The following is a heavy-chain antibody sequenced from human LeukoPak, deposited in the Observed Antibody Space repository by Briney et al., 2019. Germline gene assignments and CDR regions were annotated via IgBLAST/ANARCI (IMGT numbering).Heavy chain of an antibody. CDR3: ARDLRLDY. CDR1: GFTFKSYS. J-gene: IGHJ4*02. CDR2: ISSSSSYI. V-gene: IGHV3-21*01. Sequence: GGSLRLSCAASGFTFKSYSMNWVRQAPGKGLEWVSSISSSSSYIYHADSVKGRFTISRDNAKNSLYLQMNSLRAEDTAVYYCARDLRLDYWGQGTLVTVSS.